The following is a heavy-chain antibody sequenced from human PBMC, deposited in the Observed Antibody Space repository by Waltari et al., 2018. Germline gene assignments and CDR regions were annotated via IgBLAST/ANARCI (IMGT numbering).Heavy chain of an antibody. V-gene: IGHV7-4-1*01. J-gene: IGHJ5*02. CDR2: INIHXGRP. CDR1: GYPLTRNA. D-gene: IGHD2-8*01. Sequence: QVXLVXXGSXLAXPGAXVTVSCKASGYPLTRNAINWVRQVPGKGMEWMGWINIHXGRPSXAQGFTRRFVXSLDSVDTSASTAYLKIXSLKAEDTXVXFCXRECIATSGCDXWGQGTLVTVSP. CDR3: XRECIATSGCDX.